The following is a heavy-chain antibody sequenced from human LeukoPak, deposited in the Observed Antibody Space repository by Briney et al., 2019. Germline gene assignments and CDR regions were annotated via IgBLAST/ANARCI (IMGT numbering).Heavy chain of an antibody. D-gene: IGHD3-10*01. V-gene: IGHV4-34*01. J-gene: IGHJ1*01. CDR2: INHSGST. Sequence: SETLSLTCAVYGGSFSGYYWSWIRQPPGKGLEWIGEINHSGSTNYNPSLKSRVTISVDTSKNQFSLKLSSVTAADTAVYYCASGRRVTMVRGVIITSAEYFQHWGQGTLVTVSS. CDR3: ASGRRVTMVRGVIITSAEYFQH. CDR1: GGSFSGYY.